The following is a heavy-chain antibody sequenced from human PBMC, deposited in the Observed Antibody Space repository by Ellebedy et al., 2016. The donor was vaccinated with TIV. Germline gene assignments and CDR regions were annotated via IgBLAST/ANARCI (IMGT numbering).Heavy chain of an antibody. V-gene: IGHV4-59*01. CDR2: IYHSGSN. CDR3: ARGAPLPYSFDS. J-gene: IGHJ4*02. Sequence: MPSETLSLTCAVSGGFISNYYWTWIRQSPETGLEWIGYIYHSGSNGYNPSLKSRVTISVDTPKNQFSLKLNSVTAADKAVYYCARGAPLPYSFDSWGQGLLVTFSS. CDR1: GGFISNYY.